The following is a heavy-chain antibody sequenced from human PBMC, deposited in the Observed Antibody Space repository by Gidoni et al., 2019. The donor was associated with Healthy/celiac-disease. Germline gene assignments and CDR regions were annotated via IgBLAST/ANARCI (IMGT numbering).Heavy chain of an antibody. J-gene: IGHJ4*02. D-gene: IGHD3-9*01. Sequence: QVQLVESGGGVVQPGRSLRLSCAASGFTFSRHAVHWVRQAPGKGLEWVAVISYDGSHKYYADSVKGRFTISRDNSKNTLYLQMNSLRAEDTAVYYCARSFLRYFDHGDYWGQGTLVTVSS. CDR2: ISYDGSHK. CDR1: GFTFSRHA. V-gene: IGHV3-30*04. CDR3: ARSFLRYFDHGDY.